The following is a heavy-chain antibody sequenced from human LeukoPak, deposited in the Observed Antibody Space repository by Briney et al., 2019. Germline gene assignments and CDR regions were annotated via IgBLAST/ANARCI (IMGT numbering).Heavy chain of an antibody. J-gene: IGHJ6*03. CDR3: ATFKKSAFYMDV. D-gene: IGHD3-16*01. V-gene: IGHV1-8*01. Sequence: ASVKVSCKASGYTFTSYDINWVRQATGQGLEWMGWMNPNSGNTGYAQKFQGRVTMTRNTSISTAYMKLSSLRSEDTAVYYCATFKKSAFYMDVWGKGTTVTVSS. CDR1: GYTFTSYD. CDR2: MNPNSGNT.